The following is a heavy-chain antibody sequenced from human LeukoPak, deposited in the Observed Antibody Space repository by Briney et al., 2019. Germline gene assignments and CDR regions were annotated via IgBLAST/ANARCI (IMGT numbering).Heavy chain of an antibody. J-gene: IGHJ3*02. Sequence: AAVKVSCKASGYTFTSFGISWVRQAPGQGLEWMGWISAYNGNTNYAQKFLGRATMTTDTSTSTVYMELRSLRSDDTAVYYCARVVVVPGDAFDIWGQGTMVTVSS. CDR2: ISAYNGNT. D-gene: IGHD2-2*01. CDR1: GYTFTSFG. CDR3: ARVVVVPGDAFDI. V-gene: IGHV1-18*01.